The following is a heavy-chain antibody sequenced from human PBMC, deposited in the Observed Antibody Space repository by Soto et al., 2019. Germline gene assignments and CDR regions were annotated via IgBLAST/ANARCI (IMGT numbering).Heavy chain of an antibody. CDR1: GGSISIGGYY. Sequence: QVQLQESGPGLVKPSQTLSLTCTVSGGSISIGGYYWGWIRQHPGKGLESIGYIYFSGSTYYNPSLKSRLTLSVDTSENQFSLKLSSVTAADTAVYYCARTPLGRGRHYYFDYWGQGTLVTVSS. CDR2: IYFSGST. V-gene: IGHV4-31*03. J-gene: IGHJ4*02. D-gene: IGHD1-26*01. CDR3: ARTPLGRGRHYYFDY.